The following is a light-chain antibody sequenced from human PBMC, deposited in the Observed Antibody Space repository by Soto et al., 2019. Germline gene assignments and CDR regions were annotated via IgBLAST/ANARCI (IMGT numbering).Light chain of an antibody. V-gene: IGKV3-15*01. J-gene: IGKJ2*01. CDR3: QQYNSWPPYT. CDR1: QSVSSN. CDR2: GAS. Sequence: EIVMTQSPATLSVSPGERATLSCRASQSVSSNLAWYQQKPGQAPRLLIYGASTMATGIPARFSGSGSGTEFTLTISSLQSEDFAVYYCQQYNSWPPYTFVQVTKLDIK.